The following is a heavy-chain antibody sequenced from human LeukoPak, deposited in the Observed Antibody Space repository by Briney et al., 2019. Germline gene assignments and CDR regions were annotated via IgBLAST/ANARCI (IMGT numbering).Heavy chain of an antibody. V-gene: IGHV4-61*02. D-gene: IGHD5-18*01. CDR3: ARDRVGYSYGYNWFDP. Sequence: SETLSLTCTVSGGSISSGSYYWSWIRQPAGKGLEWIGRIYTSGSTNYNPSLKSRVTISVDTSKNQFSLKLSSVTAADTAVYYCARDRVGYSYGYNWFDPWGQGTLVTVSS. CDR2: IYTSGST. CDR1: GGSISSGSYY. J-gene: IGHJ5*02.